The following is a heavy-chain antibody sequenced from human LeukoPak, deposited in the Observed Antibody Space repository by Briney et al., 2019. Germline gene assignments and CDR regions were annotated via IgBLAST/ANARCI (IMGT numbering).Heavy chain of an antibody. J-gene: IGHJ4*02. CDR1: GYTFTAYY. D-gene: IGHD6-19*01. Sequence: ASVKVSCKASGYTFTAYYIHWLRQAPGQGPEWMGSIKPDSGSSHYAQKFQGRVTMTRDTSSNSAYMDLTRLKSDDTALYYCARTRVPIAVAGLYYFYYWGQGALVTVSS. CDR2: IKPDSGSS. V-gene: IGHV1-2*02. CDR3: ARTRVPIAVAGLYYFYY.